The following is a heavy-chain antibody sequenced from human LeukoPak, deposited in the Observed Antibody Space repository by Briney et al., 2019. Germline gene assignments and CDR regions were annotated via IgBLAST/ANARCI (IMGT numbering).Heavy chain of an antibody. CDR2: INWSGGST. J-gene: IGHJ4*02. D-gene: IGHD5-12*01. V-gene: IGHV3-20*04. Sequence: GGSLRLSCAASGFTFDDYGMSWVRQAPGKGLEWGSGINWSGGSTGYADSVKGRFTISRDNAKNSLYLQMNSLRAEDTALYYCARESHIVATLDYWGQGTLVTVSS. CDR1: GFTFDDYG. CDR3: ARESHIVATLDY.